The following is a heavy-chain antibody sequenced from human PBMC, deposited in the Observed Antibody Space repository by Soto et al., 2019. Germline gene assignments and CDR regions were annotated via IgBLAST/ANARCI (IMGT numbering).Heavy chain of an antibody. CDR2: IMPIFGTK. V-gene: IGHV1-69*06. J-gene: IGHJ4*02. D-gene: IGHD6-13*01. CDR3: ATRGGQEQPFVDY. CDR1: GGTSSSNS. Sequence: QVQLEQSGAEVKKPGSSVRVSCKASGGTSSSNSVSWVRQAPGQGLEWMGGIMPIFGTKNSAQKFQGRLTITADTSTSTAYMELSSLTSDDAAVYYCATRGGQEQPFVDYWGQGTLVTVSS.